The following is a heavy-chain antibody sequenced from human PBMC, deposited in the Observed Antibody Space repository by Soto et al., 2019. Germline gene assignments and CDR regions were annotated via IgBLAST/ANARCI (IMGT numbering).Heavy chain of an antibody. CDR3: ATVSRGLRFLEWLLSQNSAFDI. J-gene: IGHJ3*02. Sequence: TSVKVSCKVSGYTLTELSMHWVRQAPGKGLEWMGGFDPEDGETIYAQKFQGRVTMTEDTSTDTAYMELSSLRSEDTAVYYCATVSRGLRFLEWLLSQNSAFDIWGQGTMVTVS. CDR1: GYTLTELS. D-gene: IGHD3-3*01. V-gene: IGHV1-24*01. CDR2: FDPEDGET.